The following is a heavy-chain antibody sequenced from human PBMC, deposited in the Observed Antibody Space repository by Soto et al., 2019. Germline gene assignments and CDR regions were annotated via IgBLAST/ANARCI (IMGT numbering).Heavy chain of an antibody. J-gene: IGHJ4*02. CDR3: AIVTLEYIAAPFDY. V-gene: IGHV1-69*01. CDR1: GGTFSSYA. Sequence: QVQLVQSGAEVKKPGSSVKVSCKASGGTFSSYAISWVRQAPGQGLEWMGGIIPIFGTANYAQKFQGRVTITADESTSTAYRELSSLRSEDTAVYYCAIVTLEYIAAPFDYWGQGTLVTVSS. CDR2: IIPIFGTA. D-gene: IGHD6-13*01.